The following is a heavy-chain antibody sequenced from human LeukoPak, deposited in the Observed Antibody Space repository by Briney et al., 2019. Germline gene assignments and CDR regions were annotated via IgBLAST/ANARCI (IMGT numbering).Heavy chain of an antibody. D-gene: IGHD3-16*02. V-gene: IGHV3-21*01. Sequence: PGGSLRLSCAASGFTLSSLAMHWVRQAPGKGLEWVSSSGTRSGTKYYADSVMGRFTISRDSAMNSVSLQINSLRAEDTAVYYCLLQMTYGELSDPDFRDQGTLVAVSS. J-gene: IGHJ4*02. CDR3: LLQMTYGELSDPDF. CDR2: SGTRSGTK. CDR1: GFTLSSLA.